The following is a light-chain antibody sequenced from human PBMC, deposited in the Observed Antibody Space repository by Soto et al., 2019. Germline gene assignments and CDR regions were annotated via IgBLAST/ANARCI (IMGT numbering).Light chain of an antibody. J-gene: IGKJ1*01. V-gene: IGKV3-15*01. CDR2: GAS. Sequence: ELVMTQSPATLSVSPGERATLSCRASQSVSSNLAWYQQKPGQAPRLLIYGASTRATGIPARFSGSGSGTEFTLTISSLQSEDFAVYYCQQYNNWPPATFGQGNKV. CDR1: QSVSSN. CDR3: QQYNNWPPAT.